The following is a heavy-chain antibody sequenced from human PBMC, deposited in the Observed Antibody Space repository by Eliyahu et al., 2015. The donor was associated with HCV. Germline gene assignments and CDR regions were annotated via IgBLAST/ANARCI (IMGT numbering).Heavy chain of an antibody. J-gene: IGHJ2*01. CDR2: ISSSSSYI. Sequence: EVQLVESGGGLVKPGGSLRLSCAASGFXFSSYTLNWVRQAPGKGLEWVSSISSSSSYIYYADSVKGRFTISRDNAKNSLYLQMNSLRAEDTAVYYCARLGYQLLYVPWYFDLWGRGTLVTVSS. CDR3: ARLGYQLLYVPWYFDL. D-gene: IGHD2-2*02. CDR1: GFXFSSYT. V-gene: IGHV3-21*01.